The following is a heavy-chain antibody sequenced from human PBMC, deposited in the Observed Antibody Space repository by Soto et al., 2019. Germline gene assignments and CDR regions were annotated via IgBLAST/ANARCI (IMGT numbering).Heavy chain of an antibody. CDR1: GFSIGSLW. V-gene: IGHV3-7*01. Sequence: VGSLGVSCVASGFSIGSLWMSWIRQAPGKGLEWVARIREDGSDDYYVDSVKGRFTISRDNAKNSLYLQMNNLRAEDTAVYYCRSRHYSGLWGQGALVTVSS. CDR3: RSRHYSGL. J-gene: IGHJ4*02. CDR2: IREDGSDD.